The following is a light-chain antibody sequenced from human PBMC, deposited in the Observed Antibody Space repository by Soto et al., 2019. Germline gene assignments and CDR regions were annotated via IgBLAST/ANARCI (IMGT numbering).Light chain of an antibody. CDR2: DNH. Sequence: QSVLTQPPSASGTPKQRVTFSGSGSSSNIEINTVYWYQQLPGTAPQHLISDNHRRPSGVPDRFSGSKSGTSASLAISGLQSEDEATYFCAAWDVSLKGFVFGTGTKVTVL. J-gene: IGLJ1*01. V-gene: IGLV1-44*01. CDR1: SSNIEINT. CDR3: AAWDVSLKGFV.